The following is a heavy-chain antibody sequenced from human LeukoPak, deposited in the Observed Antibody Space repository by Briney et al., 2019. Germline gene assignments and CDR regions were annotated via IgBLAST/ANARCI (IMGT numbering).Heavy chain of an antibody. CDR3: ARGRYSEIDY. V-gene: IGHV4-59*01. CDR1: GGSISSYY. J-gene: IGHJ4*02. CDR2: IYYSGST. D-gene: IGHD1-1*01. Sequence: SETLSLTCTVSGGSISSYYWSWIRQPPGKGLEWIGYIYYSGSTNYNPSLKSRVTISVDTSKNQFSLKLSSVTAADTSVYYCARGRYSEIDYWGQGTLVTVSS.